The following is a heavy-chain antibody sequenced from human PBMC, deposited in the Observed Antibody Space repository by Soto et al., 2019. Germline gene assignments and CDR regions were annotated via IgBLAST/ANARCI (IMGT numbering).Heavy chain of an antibody. CDR2: IIPIFGTA. CDR1: GGTLTNYA. CDR3: VRVRVMPTIGSHGFVI. Sequence: QVQLVQSGAEVKKPGSSVKVSCKASGGTLTNYAISWVRQAPGQGLEWMGGIIPIFGTANYAQNFQGRVTITADESTRTANMELSSLRSDDTGVYYCVRVRVMPTIGSHGFVIWGQGPMVTVSS. D-gene: IGHD2-8*01. J-gene: IGHJ3*02. V-gene: IGHV1-69*12.